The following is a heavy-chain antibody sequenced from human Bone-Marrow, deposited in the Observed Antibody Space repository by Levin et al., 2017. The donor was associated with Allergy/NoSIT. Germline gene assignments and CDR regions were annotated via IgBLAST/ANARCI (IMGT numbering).Heavy chain of an antibody. J-gene: IGHJ4*01. D-gene: IGHD3-22*01. CDR1: GFTFNRHR. V-gene: IGHV3-23*01. Sequence: SGGSLRLSCAASGFTFNRHRMSWVRQAPGTGLEWVSGDDGSGTFTKYADSVKGRFTISRDNSKNTLFLQMNSLRVEDTAVYYGAKGRDDSGGDHFSFDYWGQGTLVTVSS. CDR2: DDGSGTFT. CDR3: AKGRDDSGGDHFSFDY.